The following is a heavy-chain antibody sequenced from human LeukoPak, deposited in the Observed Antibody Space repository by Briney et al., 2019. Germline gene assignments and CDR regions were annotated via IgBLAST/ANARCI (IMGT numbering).Heavy chain of an antibody. J-gene: IGHJ6*03. CDR3: ARDYVEYQLLSMSLVYYYYMDI. CDR2: ISYDGSNK. V-gene: IGHV3-30-3*01. D-gene: IGHD2-2*01. CDR1: GFTFSSYA. Sequence: GGSLRLSCAASGFTFSSYAMHWVRQAPGKGLEWVAVISYDGSNKYYADSVKGRFTISRDNSKNTLYLQMNSLRAEDTAVYYCARDYVEYQLLSMSLVYYYYMDIWGKGTTVTVSS.